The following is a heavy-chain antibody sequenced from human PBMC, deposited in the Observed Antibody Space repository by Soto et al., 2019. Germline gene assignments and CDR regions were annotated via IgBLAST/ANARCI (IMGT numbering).Heavy chain of an antibody. V-gene: IGHV3-11*06. CDR2: ISTRSTYT. J-gene: IGHJ4*02. CDR3: ARESEDLTSNFDY. CDR1: GFIFSDYY. Sequence: PGGSLRLSCAASGFIFSDYYMSWVRQTPGKGLEWISYISTRSTYTNYADSVKGRFTISRDNTKNSLYLQMDSLSAEDTAVYYCARESEDLTSNFDYWGQGTLVTVSS.